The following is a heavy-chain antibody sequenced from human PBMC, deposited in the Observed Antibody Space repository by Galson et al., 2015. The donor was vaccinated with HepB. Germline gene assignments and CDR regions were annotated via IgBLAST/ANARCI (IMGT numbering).Heavy chain of an antibody. V-gene: IGHV1-18*04. CDR3: AREFRLSSSWYDPIDY. J-gene: IGHJ4*02. CDR1: GYTFTSYG. CDR2: ISAYNGNT. Sequence: SVKVSCKASGYTFTSYGISWVRQAPGQGLEWMGWISAYNGNTNYAQKLQGRVTMTTDTSTSTAYMELRSLRSDDTAVYYCAREFRLSSSWYDPIDYWGQGTLVTVSS. D-gene: IGHD6-13*01.